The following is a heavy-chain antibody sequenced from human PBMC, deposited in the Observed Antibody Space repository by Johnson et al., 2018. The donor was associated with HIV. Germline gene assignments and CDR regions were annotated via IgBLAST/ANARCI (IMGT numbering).Heavy chain of an antibody. CDR2: IRSKTAGGTT. CDR1: GFTFNNAW. Sequence: VQLVESGGGVVQPGGSLRLSCAASGFTFNNAWMSWVRQAPGKGLEWLGRIRSKTAGGTTDYAEPVKCRFTISRDDLKHTLYLQMNSLKSQDTAVYYCTALWAAAGDAFDIWGQGTMVTVSS. D-gene: IGHD6-25*01. V-gene: IGHV3-15*01. J-gene: IGHJ3*02. CDR3: TALWAAAGDAFDI.